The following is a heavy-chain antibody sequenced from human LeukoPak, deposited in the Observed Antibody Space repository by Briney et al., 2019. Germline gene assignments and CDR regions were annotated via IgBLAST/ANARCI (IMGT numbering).Heavy chain of an antibody. V-gene: IGHV4-59*01. J-gene: IGHJ6*03. D-gene: IGHD3-22*01. CDR1: GGSISSYY. CDR2: IYYSGST. CDR3: ARGLTSGYYGHYYMDV. Sequence: PSETLSLTCTVSGGSISSYYWSWIRQPPGKGLEWIGYIYYSGSTNYSPSLKSRVTISLETSKNQLSRKLSSVTAADTAVYYCARGLTSGYYGHYYMDVWGKGTTVTVSS.